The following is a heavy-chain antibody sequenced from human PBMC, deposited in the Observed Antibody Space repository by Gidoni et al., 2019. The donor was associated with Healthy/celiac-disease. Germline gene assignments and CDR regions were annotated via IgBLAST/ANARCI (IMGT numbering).Heavy chain of an antibody. CDR1: GGSFSGYY. CDR3: ARVATIFGLPFDY. D-gene: IGHD3-3*01. V-gene: IGHV4-34*01. J-gene: IGHJ4*02. Sequence: QVQLQQWGAGLLKPSETLSLTCAVYGGSFSGYYWSWIRQPPGKGLEWIGEINHSGSTNYNPSLKSRVTISVDTSKNQFSLKLSSVTAADTAVYYCARVATIFGLPFDYWGQGTLVTVSS. CDR2: INHSGST.